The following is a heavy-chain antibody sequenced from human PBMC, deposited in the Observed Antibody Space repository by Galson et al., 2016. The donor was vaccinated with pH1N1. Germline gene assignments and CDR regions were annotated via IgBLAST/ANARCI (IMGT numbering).Heavy chain of an antibody. J-gene: IGHJ6*03. V-gene: IGHV1-8*01. CDR3: ARGGCTTSTCYFYYQYYMDI. CDR1: GYTFTSYH. CDR2: MDPHTGNT. Sequence: SVKVSCKASGYTFTSYHIYWVRQATGQGLEWMGWMDPHTGNTAYAQNFQGRLTMTRDNSLGTAYMELSSLRSEDTAVYYCARGGCTTSTCYFYYQYYMDIWGTGTAVTVSS. D-gene: IGHD2/OR15-2a*01.